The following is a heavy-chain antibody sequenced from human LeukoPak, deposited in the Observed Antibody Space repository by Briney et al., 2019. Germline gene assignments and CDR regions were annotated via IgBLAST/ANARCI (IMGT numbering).Heavy chain of an antibody. CDR2: ISGSGGST. CDR3: AKDLRPLYCSGGSCYSGFDY. CDR1: GFTFSSYA. V-gene: IGHV3-23*01. Sequence: GGSLRLSCAATGFTFSSYAMSWVRQAPGKGLEWVSAISGSGGSTYYADSEKGRFTISRDNSKNTLYLQMNSLRAEDTAVYYCAKDLRPLYCSGGSCYSGFDYWGQGTLVTVSS. J-gene: IGHJ4*02. D-gene: IGHD2-15*01.